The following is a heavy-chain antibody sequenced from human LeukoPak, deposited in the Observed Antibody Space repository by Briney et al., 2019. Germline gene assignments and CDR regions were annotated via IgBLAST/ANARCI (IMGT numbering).Heavy chain of an antibody. CDR3: ASGVVVTAIQGPGY. CDR2: ISSSSSYI. Sequence: GGSLRLSCAASGFTFSSYSMNWVRQAPGKGLEWVSSISSSSSYIYYADSVKGRFTISRDNAKNSLYLQMNSLRAEDTAVYYCASGVVVTAIQGPGYWGQGTLVTVSS. CDR1: GFTFSSYS. V-gene: IGHV3-21*01. D-gene: IGHD2-21*02. J-gene: IGHJ4*02.